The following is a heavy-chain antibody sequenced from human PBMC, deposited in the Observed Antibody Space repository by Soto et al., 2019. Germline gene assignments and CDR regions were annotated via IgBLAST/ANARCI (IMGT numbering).Heavy chain of an antibody. CDR1: GFIFSDNG. Sequence: GGSLRLSCAGSGFIFSDNGMHWVRQAPGKGLEWVAFMSYDGSAKFYADSVKGRFTISRDNSKSTLFLHMGNLRAEDTAMYYWAIPRVADAALDHWGQGTLVTVSS. D-gene: IGHD6-6*01. CDR3: AIPRVADAALDH. CDR2: MSYDGSAK. V-gene: IGHV3-30*02. J-gene: IGHJ4*02.